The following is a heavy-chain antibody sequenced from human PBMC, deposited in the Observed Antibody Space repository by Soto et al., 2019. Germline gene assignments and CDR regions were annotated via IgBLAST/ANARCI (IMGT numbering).Heavy chain of an antibody. D-gene: IGHD3-22*01. CDR1: GYSFTGYY. J-gene: IGHJ3*02. V-gene: IGHV1-2*04. CDR3: ATTMSSGYYYGGAFDI. Sequence: ASVKVSCKASGYSFTGYYMHWVRQAPGQGLEWMGWINPNSGGTNYAQKFQGWVTMTRDTSISTAYMELSRLRSDDTAVYYCATTMSSGYYYGGAFDIWGQGTIVIVSS. CDR2: INPNSGGT.